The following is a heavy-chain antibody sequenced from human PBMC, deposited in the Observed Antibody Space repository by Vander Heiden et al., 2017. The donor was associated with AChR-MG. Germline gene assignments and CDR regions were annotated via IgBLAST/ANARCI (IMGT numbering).Heavy chain of an antibody. Sequence: QMQRMQSAPQVTKPGTSVKVSCKASGFTFSSAAVHGVRQARGQRLECIGWIVVGSGNTNYEQKFQERVTITRDMSTSTAYMELSSLRSEDTAVYYCAADDPQRWGQGTLVTVS. CDR1: GFTFSSAA. CDR3: AADDPQR. CDR2: IVVGSGNT. V-gene: IGHV1-58*01. J-gene: IGHJ4*02.